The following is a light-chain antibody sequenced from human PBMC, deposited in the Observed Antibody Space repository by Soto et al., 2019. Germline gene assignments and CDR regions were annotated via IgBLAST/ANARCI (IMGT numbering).Light chain of an antibody. CDR3: EQSYSTPMYT. CDR2: AAS. J-gene: IGKJ2*01. Sequence: DIQMTQSPSSLSASVRDRVTITCRASQSISSYLHWYQQKPGKAPKLLIYAASSLQSGVPSRFSGSGSGTDFTLTISSLQPKDFATYYCEQSYSTPMYTCGQGTKLESK. V-gene: IGKV1-39*01. CDR1: QSISSY.